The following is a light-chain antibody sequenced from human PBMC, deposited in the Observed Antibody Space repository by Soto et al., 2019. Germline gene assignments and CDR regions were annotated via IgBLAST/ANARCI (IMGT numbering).Light chain of an antibody. CDR3: SSYTTTFTQV. CDR2: EVT. CDR1: SSDIGRYNY. J-gene: IGLJ1*01. V-gene: IGLV2-14*01. Sequence: QSVLTQPASVSGSPGQSITISCTGTSSDIGRYNYVSWCQQHPGKVPKLLISEVTNRPSGVSDRFSGSKSGNTASLTISGLQAEDEADYYCSSYTTTFTQVFGTGTKVTVL.